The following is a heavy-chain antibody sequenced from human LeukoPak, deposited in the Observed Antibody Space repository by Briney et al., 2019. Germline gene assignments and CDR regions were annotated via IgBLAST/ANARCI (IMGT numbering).Heavy chain of an antibody. D-gene: IGHD6-19*01. CDR3: ATGYSSGPGHY. CDR1: GYTLTELS. J-gene: IGHJ4*02. V-gene: IGHV1-24*01. Sequence: AASVKVSCKVSGYTLTELSMHWVRQAPGKGLEWMGGFDPEDGETIYAQKFQGRVTMTRDTSTSTVYMELSSLRSEDTAVYYCATGYSSGPGHYWGQGTLVTVSS. CDR2: FDPEDGET.